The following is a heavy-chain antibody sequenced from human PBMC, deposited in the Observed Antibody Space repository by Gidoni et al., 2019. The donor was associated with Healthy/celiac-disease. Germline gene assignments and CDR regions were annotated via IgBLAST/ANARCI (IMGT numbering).Heavy chain of an antibody. D-gene: IGHD1-1*01. CDR2: ISSSSSYT. CDR1: GFTFSDYY. V-gene: IGHV3-11*05. J-gene: IGHJ3*02. CDR3: AREERGAQDAFDI. Sequence: QVQLVESGGGLVKPGGSLRLSCAASGFTFSDYYMSWIRQAPGKGLEWVSYISSSSSYTNYADSVKGRFTISRDNAKNSLYLQMNSLRAEDTAVYYCAREERGAQDAFDIWGQGTMVTVSS.